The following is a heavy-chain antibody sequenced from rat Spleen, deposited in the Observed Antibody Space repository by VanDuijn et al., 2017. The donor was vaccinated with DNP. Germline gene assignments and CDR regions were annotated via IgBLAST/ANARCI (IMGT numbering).Heavy chain of an antibody. CDR2: INTDGGTT. Sequence: EVQLVESGGGLVQPGRSLKLSCAASGFTFSDYYMAWVRQAPTKGLEWVASINTDGGTTSYPDSVKGRFTISRDNAKSILYLQMESLRSEDTATYYCVASAGWGYFDYWGQGVVVTVSP. CDR1: GFTFSDYY. D-gene: IGHD1-4*01. CDR3: VASAGWGYFDY. V-gene: IGHV5-20*01. J-gene: IGHJ2*01.